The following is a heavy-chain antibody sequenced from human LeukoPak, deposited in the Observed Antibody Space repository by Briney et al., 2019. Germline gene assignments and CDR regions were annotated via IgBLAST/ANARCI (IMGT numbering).Heavy chain of an antibody. V-gene: IGHV3-21*01. J-gene: IGHJ4*02. CDR3: ARAHNWKYGSFDF. D-gene: IGHD1-7*01. CDR2: ISSSSSYI. CDR1: GFTFSGYS. Sequence: GGSLRLSCEASGFTFSGYSMNWVRQAPGKGLEWVSCISSSSSYIYYADSVKGRFTISRDNAKNSLYLQMNSLRAEDTAVYYCARAHNWKYGSFDFWGQGTLVTVSS.